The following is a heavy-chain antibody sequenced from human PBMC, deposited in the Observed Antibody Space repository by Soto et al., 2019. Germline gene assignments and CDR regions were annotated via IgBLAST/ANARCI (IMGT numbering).Heavy chain of an antibody. CDR3: ARDRGSYLDY. D-gene: IGHD1-26*01. CDR2: IYYIGST. J-gene: IGHJ4*02. CDR1: GGSISPYY. Sequence: SETLSLTCTVSGGSISPYYWSWIRQPPGKGLEWIGHIYYIGSTDYNPSLTGRVTMSLDTSKNQFSLNLSSMTAADTAVYYCARDRGSYLDYWGQGTLVTVSS. V-gene: IGHV4-59*12.